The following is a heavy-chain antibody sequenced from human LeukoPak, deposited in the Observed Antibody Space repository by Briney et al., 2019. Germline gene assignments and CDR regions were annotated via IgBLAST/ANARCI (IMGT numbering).Heavy chain of an antibody. CDR1: GGTFSDYA. CDR3: ARDESSTWEGWFDP. D-gene: IGHD2/OR15-2a*01. Sequence: VASVKVSCKASGGTFSDYAISWVRQAPGQGLEWMGGIIPILGTVNSAQKFQGRVTITADESTSTAYMELSSLRSEDTAVYYCARDESSTWEGWFDPWGQGTLVTVSS. CDR2: IIPILGTV. J-gene: IGHJ5*02. V-gene: IGHV1-69*13.